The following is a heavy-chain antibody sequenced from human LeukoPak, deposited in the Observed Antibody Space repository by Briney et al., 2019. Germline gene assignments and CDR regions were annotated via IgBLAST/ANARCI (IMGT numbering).Heavy chain of an antibody. CDR1: GFTFSRYG. CDR3: AKGHSNLAH. V-gene: IGHV3-30*18. CDR2: ISYDGSDE. J-gene: IGHJ4*02. Sequence: GGSLRLSCAASGFTFSRYGMHWVRQAPGKGLEWLAVISYDGSDEYYADFVKGRFTISRDNSKNTLYLQMNSLRTEDTAVYYCAKGHSNLAHWGQGTLAPVSS.